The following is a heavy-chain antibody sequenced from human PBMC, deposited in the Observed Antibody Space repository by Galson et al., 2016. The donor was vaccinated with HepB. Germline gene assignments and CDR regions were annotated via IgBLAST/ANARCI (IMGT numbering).Heavy chain of an antibody. Sequence: SVKVSCKASGYTFISYGISWVRQAPGQGLEWMGWISAYTGNTNYAQKLQGRVTMTTDRSTSTAYMELTSLRSDDTAVYYCARVYPMVRGDPLYWFDPWGQGTLVTVSS. CDR3: ARVYPMVRGDPLYWFDP. CDR1: GYTFISYG. V-gene: IGHV1-18*01. CDR2: ISAYTGNT. D-gene: IGHD3-10*01. J-gene: IGHJ5*02.